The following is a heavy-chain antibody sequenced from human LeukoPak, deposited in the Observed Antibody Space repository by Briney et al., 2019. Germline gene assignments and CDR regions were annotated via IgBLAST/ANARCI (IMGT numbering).Heavy chain of an antibody. CDR3: AREGSSGYYPY. Sequence: GGSLRLSCAASGFTFSSYPMHWVRQAPGKGLEWVAVISYDGSEKHYADPVKGRFAISRDNSKNTLYLRMNSLRAEDTAVYYCAREGSSGYYPYWGQGILVTVSS. CDR1: GFTFSSYP. D-gene: IGHD3-22*01. J-gene: IGHJ4*02. V-gene: IGHV3-30*09. CDR2: ISYDGSEK.